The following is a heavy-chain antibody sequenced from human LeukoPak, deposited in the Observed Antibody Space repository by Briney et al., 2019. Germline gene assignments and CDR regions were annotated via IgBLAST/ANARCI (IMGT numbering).Heavy chain of an antibody. Sequence: ASVKVSCKVSGYTLTELSMHWVRLAPGKGLEWMGGFDPEDGETIYAQKFQGRVTMTEDTSTDTAYMELSSLRSEDTAVYYCATTNYGSGSYYPDYWGQGTLVTVSS. CDR1: GYTLTELS. J-gene: IGHJ4*02. D-gene: IGHD3-10*01. CDR2: FDPEDGET. V-gene: IGHV1-24*01. CDR3: ATTNYGSGSYYPDY.